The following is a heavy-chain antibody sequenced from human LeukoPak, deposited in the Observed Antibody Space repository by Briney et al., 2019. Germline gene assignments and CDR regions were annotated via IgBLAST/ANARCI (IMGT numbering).Heavy chain of an antibody. CDR2: INSDGSST. CDR3: ARGKRWLQPLDY. CDR1: GFTFSSYS. J-gene: IGHJ4*02. V-gene: IGHV3-74*01. D-gene: IGHD5-24*01. Sequence: GGSLRLSCAASGFTFSSYSMNWVRQAPGKGLVWVSRINSDGSSTTYADSVKGRVTITRDNAKNTLYLQMNSLRAEDTAVYYCARGKRWLQPLDYWGQGTLVTVSS.